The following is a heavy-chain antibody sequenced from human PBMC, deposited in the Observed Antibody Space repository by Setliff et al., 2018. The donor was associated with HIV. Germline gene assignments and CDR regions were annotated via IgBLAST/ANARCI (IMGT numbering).Heavy chain of an antibody. CDR1: GGSISSGAYY. J-gene: IGHJ6*04. Sequence: SETLSLTCTVSGGSISSGAYYWSWIRQHPGKGLEWIGYIYYSGSTYQNPSLKSRVTIPVDTSKNQFSLELSSVTAADTAVYYCARLRYGSGIPLDVWGTGISVTVSS. V-gene: IGHV4-30-4*08. CDR3: ARLRYGSGIPLDV. CDR2: IYYSGST. D-gene: IGHD3-10*01.